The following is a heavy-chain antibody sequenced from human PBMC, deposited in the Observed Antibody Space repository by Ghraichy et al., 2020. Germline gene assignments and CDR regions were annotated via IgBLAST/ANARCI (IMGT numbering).Heavy chain of an antibody. J-gene: IGHJ6*03. Sequence: GGSLRLSCTASGFTFSDYALHWVRQVPGKGLEWVAVISKDGNNKNMADSVKGRFTISRDNSKRTLYLQMSSLRVEDTAVYYCARDAVADYYYYYYMDVWGKGATVTVSS. D-gene: IGHD6-19*01. V-gene: IGHV3-30*04. CDR2: ISKDGNNK. CDR3: ARDAVADYYYYYYMDV. CDR1: GFTFSDYA.